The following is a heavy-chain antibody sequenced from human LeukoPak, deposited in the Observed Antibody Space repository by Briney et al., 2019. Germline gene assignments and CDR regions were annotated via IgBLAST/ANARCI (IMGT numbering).Heavy chain of an antibody. V-gene: IGHV3-48*04. D-gene: IGHD1-14*01. J-gene: IGHJ4*02. Sequence: GGSLRLSCAASGFTFSSYSMNWVRQAPGKGLEWVSYISSSSTIYYADSVKGRFTISRDNAKNSLYLQMNSLRAEDRAVYYCARVNRRPDWGQGTLVTVSS. CDR2: ISSSSTI. CDR3: ARVNRRPD. CDR1: GFTFSSYS.